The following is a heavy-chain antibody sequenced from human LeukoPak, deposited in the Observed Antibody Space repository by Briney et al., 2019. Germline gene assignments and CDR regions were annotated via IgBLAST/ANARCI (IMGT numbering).Heavy chain of an antibody. V-gene: IGHV2-5*02. CDR1: GFSLSTSGVG. D-gene: IGHD3-22*01. CDR2: IYWDDDK. Sequence: SGPTLVKPTQTLTLTCTFSGFSLSTSGVGVGWIRQPPGKALEWLALIYWDDDKRYSPSLKSRVTITKDTSKNQVVLTVTNLDPVDTATYYCAHITYYDSSGPHFDYWGREPWSPSPQ. CDR3: AHITYYDSSGPHFDY. J-gene: IGHJ4*02.